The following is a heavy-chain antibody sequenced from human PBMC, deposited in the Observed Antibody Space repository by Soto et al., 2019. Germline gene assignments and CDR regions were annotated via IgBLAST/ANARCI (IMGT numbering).Heavy chain of an antibody. Sequence: QVPLAQSGAEVKKPGSSVNVSCKTSGGTFGNSAVTWVRHAPGQGLEWLGGIVPMFGTANYAQKFQGRVTITADDSTIPAYMELNSLKTDATAVYYCARDGDPQSAFWSGPLGGGRFDPWGQGTLVTVSS. J-gene: IGHJ5*02. CDR1: GGTFGNSA. D-gene: IGHD3-3*01. CDR2: IVPMFGTA. V-gene: IGHV1-69*12. CDR3: ARDGDPQSAFWSGPLGGGRFDP.